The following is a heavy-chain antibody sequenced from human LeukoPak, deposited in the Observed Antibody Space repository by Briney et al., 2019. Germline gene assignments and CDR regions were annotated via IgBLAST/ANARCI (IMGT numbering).Heavy chain of an antibody. J-gene: IGHJ4*02. Sequence: SETLSLTCTVSGGSISSYYWSWVRQPPGKGLEWIGYIYYSGSTNYNPSLKSRVTISVDTSKNHFSLKLSSVTAADTAVYYCARVGPEPYYDFWSGYPITLDYWGQGTLVTVSS. CDR3: ARVGPEPYYDFWSGYPITLDY. V-gene: IGHV4-59*01. D-gene: IGHD3-3*01. CDR1: GGSISSYY. CDR2: IYYSGST.